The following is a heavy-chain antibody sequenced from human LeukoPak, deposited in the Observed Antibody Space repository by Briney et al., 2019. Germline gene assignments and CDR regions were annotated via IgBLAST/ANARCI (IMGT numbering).Heavy chain of an antibody. J-gene: IGHJ6*03. Sequence: GASVKVSCKASGGTFSSYAISWVRQAPGQGLEWMGGIIPIFGTENYAQKFQGRVTITADKSTSTAYMELSSLRAEDTAVYYCARGTNSSSYYYYMDVWGKGTTVTVSS. CDR2: IIPIFGTE. V-gene: IGHV1-69*06. CDR3: ARGTNSSSYYYYMDV. D-gene: IGHD6-13*01. CDR1: GGTFSSYA.